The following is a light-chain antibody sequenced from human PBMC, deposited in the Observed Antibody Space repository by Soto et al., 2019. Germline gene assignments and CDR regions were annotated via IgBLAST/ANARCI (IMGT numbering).Light chain of an antibody. CDR3: SSYTSDWGV. V-gene: IGLV2-14*01. J-gene: IGLJ1*01. CDR1: SSDVGGYDF. CDR2: EVS. Sequence: QSVLTQPASVSWSPGQSITISCTGTSSDVGGYDFVSWYQHHPGKAPKLMIYEVSTRPSGVSDRFSGSKSGNTASLTISGLQAEDEADYYCSSYTSDWGVFGTGTKVTVL.